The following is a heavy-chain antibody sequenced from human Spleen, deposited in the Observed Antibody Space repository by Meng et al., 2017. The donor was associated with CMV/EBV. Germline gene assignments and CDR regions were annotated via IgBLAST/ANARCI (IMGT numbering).Heavy chain of an antibody. D-gene: IGHD1-26*01. CDR2: ISGTGANT. V-gene: IGHV3-23*01. CDR3: TRGLGVVGATPRAYYGMDV. CDR1: GFTFSSYA. Sequence: GGSLRLSCAASGFTFSSYAMNWVRQAPGKGLEWVSVISGTGANTNYADSVKGRFTVSRDNSKNTLYLEMSRLRADDTAVYHCTRGLGVVGATPRAYYGMDVWGQGTMVTVSS. J-gene: IGHJ6*02.